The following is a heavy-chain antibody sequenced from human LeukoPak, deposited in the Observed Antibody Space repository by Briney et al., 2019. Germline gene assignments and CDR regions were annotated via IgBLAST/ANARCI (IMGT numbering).Heavy chain of an antibody. V-gene: IGHV3-23*01. D-gene: IGHD5-18*01. J-gene: IGHJ3*02. CDR2: ITSSGIGT. CDR1: GFTFSGFA. Sequence: LPGGSLRLSCAASGFTFSGFAMSWVRQAPGKGLEWVSTITSSGIGTYYADSVKGRFTISRDNSKNTLYLQMNSLRAEDTAVYFCARGPDTANAFDIWGQGTMVTVSS. CDR3: ARGPDTANAFDI.